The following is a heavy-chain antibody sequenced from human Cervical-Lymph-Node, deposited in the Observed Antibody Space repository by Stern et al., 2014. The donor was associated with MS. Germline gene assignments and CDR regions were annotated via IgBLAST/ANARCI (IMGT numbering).Heavy chain of an antibody. V-gene: IGHV3-15*01. CDR2: IKTKTDGGAQ. J-gene: IGHJ5*02. CDR1: GFIFSKAW. Sequence: VQLVESGGGLVQPGGSLRLSCAASGFIFSKAWMTWVRQAPGKGLEWVGRIKTKTDGGAQNDSTTGQCRFTVSSDDSTLLLFLHMNSLKTEDTAVYYCATDEVANFAHWGQGILVTVSS. CDR3: ATDEVANFAH.